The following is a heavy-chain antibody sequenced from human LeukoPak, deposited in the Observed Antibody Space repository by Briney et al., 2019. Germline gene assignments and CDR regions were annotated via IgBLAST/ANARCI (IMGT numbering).Heavy chain of an antibody. V-gene: IGHV1-46*03. CDR3: FREGGP. Sequence: ASVKVSCKASGYTFTDNYEHWVRQAPGQGLEWMVMINPSGTRTTYAQKFQGRVSVTRDKSTSTVYMDLWSLRSEDTALYYCFREGGPWGQGTPVTVSS. CDR1: GYTFTDNY. J-gene: IGHJ5*02. CDR2: INPSGTRT. D-gene: IGHD2-15*01.